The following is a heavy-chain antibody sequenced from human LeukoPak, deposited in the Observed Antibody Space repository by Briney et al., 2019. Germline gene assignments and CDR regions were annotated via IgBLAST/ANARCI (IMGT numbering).Heavy chain of an antibody. CDR3: ARQGYTYGYDY. D-gene: IGHD5-18*01. CDR2: IYPGDSDT. CDR1: GSRFTTYW. Sequence: GESLQISCQGSGSRFTTYWIAWLRRLPGKGLEWMGIIYPGDSDTTYSPSFQGQVTISADKSISHAYLQWTSLRASDAAIYYCARQGYTYGYDYWGQGTLVTVSS. V-gene: IGHV5-51*01. J-gene: IGHJ4*02.